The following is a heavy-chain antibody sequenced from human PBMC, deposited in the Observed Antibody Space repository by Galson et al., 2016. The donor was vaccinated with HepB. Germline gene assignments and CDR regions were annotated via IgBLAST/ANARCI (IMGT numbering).Heavy chain of an antibody. CDR1: GFAFSSYW. V-gene: IGHV3-74*01. CDR3: ARLPSSGHDY. CDR2: INSDGSIT. J-gene: IGHJ4*02. D-gene: IGHD3-22*01. Sequence: SRRLSGADSGFAFSSYWMHWVRQAPGKGLVWVSRINSDGSITNYADSVKGRFTISRDSAKNTVYLQMNSLRAEDTAVYYCARLPSSGHDYWGQGTLVTVSS.